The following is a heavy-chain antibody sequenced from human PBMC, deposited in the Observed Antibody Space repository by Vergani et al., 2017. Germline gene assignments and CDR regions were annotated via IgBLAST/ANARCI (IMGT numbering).Heavy chain of an antibody. CDR3: ARASGTSGSYYTPPYGMDV. J-gene: IGHJ6*02. D-gene: IGHD3-10*01. CDR1: GCNFRRYA. V-gene: IGHV1-69*12. CDR2: IIPIFGTA. Sequence: QVPLVQSGAEVKKPGSSVKVFLKASGCNFRRYAISRVRQAPGQGPEWMGGIIPIFGTANYAQKFQGRVTITADESTSTDYMELSSLRSEDTAVYYCARASGTSGSYYTPPYGMDVWGQGTTVTVSS.